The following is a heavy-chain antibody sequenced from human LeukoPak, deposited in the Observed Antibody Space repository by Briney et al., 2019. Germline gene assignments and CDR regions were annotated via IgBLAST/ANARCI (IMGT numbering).Heavy chain of an antibody. CDR2: IYYTGST. J-gene: IGHJ4*02. Sequence: PSETLSLTCTVSSGSISSYYWSWIRQPPGKGLEWIGYIYYTGSTNYNPSLKSRVTISVDTSKNQFSLKLSSVTAADTALYYCARAVSYYAVFDHWGQGTLVTVSS. CDR1: SGSISSYY. V-gene: IGHV4-59*01. D-gene: IGHD2-2*01. CDR3: ARAVSYYAVFDH.